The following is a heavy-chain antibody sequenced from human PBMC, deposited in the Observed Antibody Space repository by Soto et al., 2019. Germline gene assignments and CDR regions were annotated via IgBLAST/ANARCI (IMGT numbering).Heavy chain of an antibody. CDR2: IYHSGIT. D-gene: IGHD3-16*01. CDR3: ARDRGGITVSSKPLGEWFDP. J-gene: IGHJ5*02. V-gene: IGHV4-61*08. Sequence: SETLSLTCTVSGDSVNNDAYYWSWIRQPPGKGLEWIGYIYHSGITYYNPSLESRATISLDLPKNQFSLRLTSVTAADTAVYYCARDRGGITVSSKPLGEWFDPWGQGTLVTVSS. CDR1: GDSVNNDAYY.